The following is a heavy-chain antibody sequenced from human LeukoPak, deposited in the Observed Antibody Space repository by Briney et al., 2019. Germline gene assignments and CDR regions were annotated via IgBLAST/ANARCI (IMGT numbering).Heavy chain of an antibody. CDR1: GFTFSSYA. CDR3: ARPAYYGSGSYYNPGVDY. J-gene: IGHJ4*02. Sequence: GGSLRLSCAASGFTFSSYAMHWVRQAPGKGLEWVAVISYDGSNKYYADSVEGRFTISRDNSKNTRYLQMNSLRAEGTAVYYCARPAYYGSGSYYNPGVDYWGQGTLVTVSS. D-gene: IGHD3-10*01. CDR2: ISYDGSNK. V-gene: IGHV3-30*04.